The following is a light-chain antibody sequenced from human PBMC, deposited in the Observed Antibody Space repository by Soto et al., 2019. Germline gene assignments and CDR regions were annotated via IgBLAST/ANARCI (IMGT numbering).Light chain of an antibody. CDR1: QDITKW. J-gene: IGKJ4*01. CDR2: ATS. Sequence: DIQMTQSPSSVSASVGDRVTITCRASQDITKWLAWYQQKPGKAPKLLIYATSSLQSGVPSRFSGSGFGTDFTLTISSLQPEDFATYYCQQANSFPHTLGGGTRVEIK. V-gene: IGKV1-12*01. CDR3: QQANSFPHT.